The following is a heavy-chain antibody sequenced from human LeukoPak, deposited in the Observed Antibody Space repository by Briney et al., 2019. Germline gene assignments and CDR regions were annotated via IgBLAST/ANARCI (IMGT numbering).Heavy chain of an antibody. CDR3: ARESRGGSGSYENWFDP. D-gene: IGHD3-10*01. CDR2: INPNSGGT. V-gene: IGHV1-2*02. Sequence: ASVKVSCKASGYTFTGYYMHWVRQAPGQGLEWMGWINPNSGGTNYAQKFQGRVTMTRNTSISTAYMELSSLRSEDTAVYYCARESRGGSGSYENWFDPWGQGTLVTVSS. J-gene: IGHJ5*02. CDR1: GYTFTGYY.